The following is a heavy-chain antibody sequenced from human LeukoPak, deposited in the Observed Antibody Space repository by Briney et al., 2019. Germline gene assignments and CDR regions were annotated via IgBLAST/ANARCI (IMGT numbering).Heavy chain of an antibody. Sequence: PGGSLRLSCAASGFTFSSYEMNWVRQAPGKGLEWVSYISSSGSTIYYADSVKGRFTISRDNSKNTLYLQMNSLRAEDTAVYYCAKAAHMVRGVDNWFDPWGQGTLVTVSS. J-gene: IGHJ5*02. CDR1: GFTFSSYE. V-gene: IGHV3-48*03. D-gene: IGHD3-10*01. CDR2: ISSSGSTI. CDR3: AKAAHMVRGVDNWFDP.